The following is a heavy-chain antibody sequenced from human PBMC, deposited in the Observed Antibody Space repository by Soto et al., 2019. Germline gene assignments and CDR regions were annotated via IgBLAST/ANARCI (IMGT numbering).Heavy chain of an antibody. J-gene: IGHJ4*02. CDR2: INPSGGST. V-gene: IGHV1-46*01. Sequence: QVQLVQSGAEVKKPGASVKVSCKASGYTFTSYYMHWVRQAPGQGLEWMGIINPSGGSTSYAQKFQGRGTMTRDTSTSTVYMELSSLRSEDTAVYYCARDLIASVVGGAYFDYWGQGTLVTVSS. D-gene: IGHD2-15*01. CDR1: GYTFTSYY. CDR3: ARDLIASVVGGAYFDY.